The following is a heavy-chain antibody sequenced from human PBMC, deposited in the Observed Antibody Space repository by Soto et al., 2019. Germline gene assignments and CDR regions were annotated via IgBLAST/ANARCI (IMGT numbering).Heavy chain of an antibody. Sequence: GGSLRLSCAASGFTFSSYSMNWVRQAPGKGLEWVSSISSSSYIYYADSVKGRFTISRDNAKNSLYLQMNSLRAEDTAVYYCARVLSSADAFDIWGQGTMVTVSS. J-gene: IGHJ3*02. D-gene: IGHD3-10*01. CDR2: ISSSSYI. CDR1: GFTFSSYS. V-gene: IGHV3-21*01. CDR3: ARVLSSADAFDI.